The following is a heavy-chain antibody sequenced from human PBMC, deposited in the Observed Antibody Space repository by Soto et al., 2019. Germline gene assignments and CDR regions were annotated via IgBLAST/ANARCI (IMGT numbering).Heavy chain of an antibody. CDR2: INAGNGNI. V-gene: IGHV1-3*01. D-gene: IGHD6-19*01. CDR3: ARDGAVAGDSNFDY. J-gene: IGHJ4*02. CDR1: GYTFTSFA. Sequence: ASVKVSCKASGYTFTSFAIHWVRQAPGQGLEWMGWINAGNGNIKHSQKFQHRVTITRDTSASTAYMELSSLRFEDTAVYYCARDGAVAGDSNFDYCGQGTLVTVS.